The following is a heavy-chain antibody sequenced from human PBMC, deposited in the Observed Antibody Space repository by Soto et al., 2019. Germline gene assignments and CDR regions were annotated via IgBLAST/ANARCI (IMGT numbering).Heavy chain of an antibody. D-gene: IGHD4-17*01. J-gene: IGHJ4*02. CDR2: ISSNGGST. CDR3: VVNLALERPTTVALNPDFDY. V-gene: IGHV3-64D*08. CDR1: GFTFSSYA. Sequence: GGSLRLSCSASGFTFSSYAMHWVRQAPGKGLEYVSAISSNGGSTYYADSVKGRFTISRDNSKNTLYLQMSSLRAEDTAVYYCVVNLALERPTTVALNPDFDYWGQGTLVTVSS.